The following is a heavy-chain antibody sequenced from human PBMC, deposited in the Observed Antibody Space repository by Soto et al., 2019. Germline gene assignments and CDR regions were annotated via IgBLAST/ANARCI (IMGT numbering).Heavy chain of an antibody. D-gene: IGHD6-19*01. CDR2: IYYSGST. CDR1: GGSISSGGYY. CDR3: ARDKGLAVAGKGYDFYY. Sequence: SETLSLTCTVSGGSISSGGYYWSWIRQHPGKGLEWIGYIYYSGSTYYNPSLKSRVTISVDTSKNQFSLKLSSVTAADTAVYYCARDKGLAVAGKGYDFYYWGQGTQVTVSS. V-gene: IGHV4-31*03. J-gene: IGHJ4*02.